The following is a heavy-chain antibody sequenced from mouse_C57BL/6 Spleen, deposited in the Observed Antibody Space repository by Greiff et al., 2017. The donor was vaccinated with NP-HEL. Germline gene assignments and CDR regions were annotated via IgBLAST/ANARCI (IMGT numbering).Heavy chain of an antibody. CDR1: GYAFTNYL. V-gene: IGHV1-54*01. J-gene: IGHJ2*01. D-gene: IGHD1-1*01. CDR2: INPGSGGT. CDR3: ARTNYGSVDY. Sequence: VQLQQSGAELVRPGTSVKVSCKASGYAFTNYLIEWVKQRPGQGLEWIGVINPGSGGTNYNEKFKGKATLTADKSSSTAYMQLSSLTSEDSAVYFCARTNYGSVDYWGQGTTLTVSS.